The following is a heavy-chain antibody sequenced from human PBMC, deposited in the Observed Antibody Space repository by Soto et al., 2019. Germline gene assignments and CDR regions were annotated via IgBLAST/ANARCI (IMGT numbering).Heavy chain of an antibody. J-gene: IGHJ5*02. Sequence: EASVKVSCKASGYTFTSYGISWVRQAPGQGLEWMGWINPYNGNTNYEQKLRGRFTLPINPSPSTVYLELRSLIFDYRAVYYCARDPVGGNWFTPWGQGAQVTVSS. CDR3: ARDPVGGNWFTP. CDR2: INPYNGNT. V-gene: IGHV1-18*01. CDR1: GYTFTSYG. D-gene: IGHD1-26*01.